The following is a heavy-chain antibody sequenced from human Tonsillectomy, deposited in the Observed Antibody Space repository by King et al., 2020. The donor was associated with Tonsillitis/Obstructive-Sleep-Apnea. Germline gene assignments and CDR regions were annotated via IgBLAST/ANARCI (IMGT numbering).Heavy chain of an antibody. V-gene: IGHV4-30-2*01. CDR1: GGSISSGGYS. J-gene: IGHJ2*01. CDR3: AREVGPWDCAL. Sequence: QLQESGSGLVKPSQTLSLTCAVSGGSISSGGYSWSWIRQPPGQGLEWIGYIYHSGSTYYNPSLKSRVTISVDRSKNQSSLKLSSGTAADTAVYYCAREVGPWDCALCGRGTLVTVSS. CDR2: IYHSGST. D-gene: IGHD1-26*01.